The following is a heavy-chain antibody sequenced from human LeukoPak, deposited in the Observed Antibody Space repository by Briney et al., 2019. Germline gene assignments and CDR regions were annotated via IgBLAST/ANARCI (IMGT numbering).Heavy chain of an antibody. D-gene: IGHD3-22*01. CDR1: GFTFSNYG. V-gene: IGHV3-33*01. CDR3: ARDSNGYFDRTFYY. Sequence: GGSLRLSCAASGFTFSNYGMHWVRQAPGKGLEWVAVIWYDGSNKFYADSVKGRFTISRDNSKNTLYLQMKSLRAEDTAVYYCARDSNGYFDRTFYYWGQGTLVTVSS. CDR2: IWYDGSNK. J-gene: IGHJ4*02.